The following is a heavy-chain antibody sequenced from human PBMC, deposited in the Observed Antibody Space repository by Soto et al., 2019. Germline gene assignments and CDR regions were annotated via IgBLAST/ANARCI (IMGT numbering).Heavy chain of an antibody. CDR2: IYYSGST. D-gene: IGHD3-16*02. CDR3: ARHEGHYYDYVWGSYRQYYFDY. V-gene: IGHV4-39*01. J-gene: IGHJ4*02. CDR1: GGSISSSSYY. Sequence: QLQLQESGPGLVKPSETLSLTCTVSGGSISSSSYYWGWIRQPPGKGLEWIGSIYYSGSTYYNPSLKSRVTISVDTSKNQFSLKLSSVTAADTAVYYCARHEGHYYDYVWGSYRQYYFDYWGQGTLVTVSS.